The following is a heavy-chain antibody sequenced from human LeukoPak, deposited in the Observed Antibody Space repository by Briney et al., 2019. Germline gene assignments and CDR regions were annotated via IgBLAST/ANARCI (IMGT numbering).Heavy chain of an antibody. D-gene: IGHD3-22*01. CDR2: ISSSSSTI. CDR1: GFTFSSYA. Sequence: HPGGSLRLSCAASGFTFSSYAMSWVRQAPGKGLEWVSYISSSSSTIYYADSVKGRFTISRDNAKNSLYLQMNSLRAEDTAVYYCARGAQWYYYDSSGYTGDYWGQGTLVTVSS. J-gene: IGHJ4*02. V-gene: IGHV3-48*04. CDR3: ARGAQWYYYDSSGYTGDY.